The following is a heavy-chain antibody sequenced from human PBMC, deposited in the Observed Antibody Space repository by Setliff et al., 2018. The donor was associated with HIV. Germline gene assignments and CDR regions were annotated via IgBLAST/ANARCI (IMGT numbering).Heavy chain of an antibody. V-gene: IGHV4-39*07. Sequence: SETLSLTCSVFGASMSGSDYYWGWIRQLPEKGLEWIGSIYYSGSAYHNPSLRSRLTMSVDTSKIQSSLELRSLTAADTAVYYCARGYGGTYYSDSSGYYYKVDAFDIWGQGTVVTVSS. CDR3: ARGYGGTYYSDSSGYYYKVDAFDI. D-gene: IGHD3-22*01. CDR2: IYYSGSA. CDR1: GASMSGSDYY. J-gene: IGHJ3*02.